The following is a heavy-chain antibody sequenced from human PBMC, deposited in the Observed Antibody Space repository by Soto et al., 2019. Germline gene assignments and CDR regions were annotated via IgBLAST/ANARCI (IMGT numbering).Heavy chain of an antibody. CDR3: ARGGSTFSMVREVFSSDY. V-gene: IGHV1-18*01. CDR2: ISTYNGNT. Sequence: QVQLVQSEAEVKKPGASVRVSCKTSGSTFNNFGISWVRQAPGQGLEWMGWISTYNGNTKFAQKFQGRLTMTTDTSTSTAYMDLRSLRSDDTAIYYCARGGSTFSMVREVFSSDYWGQGTLVTVSS. CDR1: GSTFNNFG. D-gene: IGHD3-10*01. J-gene: IGHJ4*02.